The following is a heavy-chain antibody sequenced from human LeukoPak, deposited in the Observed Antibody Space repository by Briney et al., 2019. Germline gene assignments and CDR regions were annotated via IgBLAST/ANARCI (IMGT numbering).Heavy chain of an antibody. D-gene: IGHD6-6*01. CDR2: MNPNSGNT. CDR1: GYTFTSYD. V-gene: IGHV1-8*03. CDR3: ARGRSSRGVSSSRDAFDI. Sequence: ASVKVSCKASGYTFTSYDINWVRQATGQGLEWMGWMNPNSGNTGYAQKFQGRVTITRNTSISTAYMELSSLRSEDTAVYYCARGRSSRGVSSSRDAFDIWGQGTMVTVSS. J-gene: IGHJ3*02.